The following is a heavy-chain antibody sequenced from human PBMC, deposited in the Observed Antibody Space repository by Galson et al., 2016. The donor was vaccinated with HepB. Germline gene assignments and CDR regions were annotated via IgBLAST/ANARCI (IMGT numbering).Heavy chain of an antibody. Sequence: SVKVSCKASGYTFTTYNIHWVRLAPGQGLEWMGIINPSGGSPNCAQKFQGRVTLTSDTSTSTVYMQLGSLRSDDTAVYYCTRGDGFWAGWTYWGQGTLVTVSS. CDR1: GYTFTTYN. CDR2: INPSGGSP. D-gene: IGHD3/OR15-3a*01. V-gene: IGHV1-46*03. CDR3: TRGDGFWAGWTY. J-gene: IGHJ4*02.